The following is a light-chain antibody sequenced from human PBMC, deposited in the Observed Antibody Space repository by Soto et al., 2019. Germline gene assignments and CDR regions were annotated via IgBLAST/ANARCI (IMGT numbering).Light chain of an antibody. CDR2: EDN. CDR3: CSYAGSSTYA. CDR1: SSDVGSYNL. V-gene: IGLV2-23*01. Sequence: QSVLTQPASVSGSPGQSIAISCTVTSSDVGSYNLVSWYQQYPDKAPKLMIYEDNKRPSGVSNRFSGSKSGNTASLTISGLQAEDEADYYCCSYAGSSTYAFGSGTKVTVL. J-gene: IGLJ1*01.